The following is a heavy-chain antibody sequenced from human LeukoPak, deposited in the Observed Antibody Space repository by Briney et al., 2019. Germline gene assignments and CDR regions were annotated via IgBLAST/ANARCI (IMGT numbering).Heavy chain of an antibody. CDR1: GYTFTGYY. CDR2: INPNSGDT. CDR3: VRVPDLYAEYFQN. V-gene: IGHV1-2*06. Sequence: ASVKASCKASGYTFTGYYMHWVRQAPGQGLEWMGRINPNSGDTNSAQKFQGRVTMTRDTSISTAYMELSSLRSDDTAVYYCVRVPDLYAEYFQNWGQGTLVTVSS. J-gene: IGHJ1*01.